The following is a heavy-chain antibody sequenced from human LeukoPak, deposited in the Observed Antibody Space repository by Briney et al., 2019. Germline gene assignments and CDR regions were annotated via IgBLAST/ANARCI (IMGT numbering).Heavy chain of an antibody. CDR1: GYSFTSYW. CDR2: IYPGDSDT. CDR3: ARPFYGSGYLGDAFDI. Sequence: GESLKISCKGSGYSFTSYWIGWVRQMPGKGLEWMGIIYPGDSDTRYSPSLQGQVTISADKSISTAYLQWSSLKASDTAMYYCARPFYGSGYLGDAFDIWGQGTMVTVSS. V-gene: IGHV5-51*01. D-gene: IGHD3-22*01. J-gene: IGHJ3*02.